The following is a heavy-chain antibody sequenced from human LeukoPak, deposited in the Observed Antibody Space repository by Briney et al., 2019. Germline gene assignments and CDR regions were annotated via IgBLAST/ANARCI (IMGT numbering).Heavy chain of an antibody. CDR3: ARMGSSTSCYACYYYGMDV. CDR2: INPSGGST. D-gene: IGHD2-2*01. J-gene: IGHJ6*02. Sequence: GASVKVSCKASGYTFTGYCMHWVRQAPGQGLEWMGIINPSGGSTSYAQKFQGRVTMTRDTSTSTVYMELSSLRSEDTAVYYCARMGSSTSCYACYYYGMDVWGQGTTVTVSS. CDR1: GYTFTGYC. V-gene: IGHV1-46*01.